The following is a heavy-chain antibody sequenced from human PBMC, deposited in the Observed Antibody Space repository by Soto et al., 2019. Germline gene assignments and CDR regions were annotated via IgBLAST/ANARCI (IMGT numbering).Heavy chain of an antibody. Sequence: ASVKVSCKASGHSFSTYAIHWVRQAPGQRLEWMGWINAGNGNTKSSQKFQGRVTITRDTSASTAYMELSSLRSEDTAVYYCARDPPASGPDFDSWGQGTLVTVSS. V-gene: IGHV1-3*01. CDR1: GHSFSTYA. D-gene: IGHD6-13*01. J-gene: IGHJ4*02. CDR3: ARDPPASGPDFDS. CDR2: INAGNGNT.